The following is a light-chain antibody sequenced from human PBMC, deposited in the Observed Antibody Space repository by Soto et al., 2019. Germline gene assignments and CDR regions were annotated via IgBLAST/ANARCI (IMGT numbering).Light chain of an antibody. CDR3: QQYGSSPGT. J-gene: IGKJ1*01. Sequence: ETVMTQSPATLSVSPGERATLSCRASHFVASSYVAWYQQKPGQAPRLLIYGASSRATGIPDRFSGSGSGTDFTLTISRLEPEDFAVYYCQQYGSSPGTFGQGTKVDIK. V-gene: IGKV3-20*01. CDR2: GAS. CDR1: HFVASSY.